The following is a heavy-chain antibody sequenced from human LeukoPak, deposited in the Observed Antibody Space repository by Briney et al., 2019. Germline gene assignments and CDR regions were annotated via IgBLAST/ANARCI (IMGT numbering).Heavy chain of an antibody. Sequence: TGGSLRLSCAASGFTFSSYWMHWVRQAPGKGLVWVSRISSDGSTTTYADSVKGRFTISRDNAKNTLYLQMNSLRAEDTALYYCARVAEYSTAGMRYWGQGTLVTVSS. J-gene: IGHJ4*02. CDR3: ARVAEYSTAGMRY. CDR2: ISSDGSTT. V-gene: IGHV3-74*01. CDR1: GFTFSSYW. D-gene: IGHD6-6*01.